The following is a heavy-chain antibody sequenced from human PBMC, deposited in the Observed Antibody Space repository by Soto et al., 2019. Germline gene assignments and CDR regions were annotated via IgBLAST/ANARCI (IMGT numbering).Heavy chain of an antibody. V-gene: IGHV1-2*02. Sequence: ASVKVSCKASGYTFTGYYMHWVRQAPGQGLEWMGWINPNSGGTNYAQKFQGRVTMTRDTSINTAYMELSRLRSDDTAVYYCARGLLRYFDWLSDAFDIWGQGTMVTVSS. CDR3: ARGLLRYFDWLSDAFDI. J-gene: IGHJ3*02. CDR1: GYTFTGYY. CDR2: INPNSGGT. D-gene: IGHD3-9*01.